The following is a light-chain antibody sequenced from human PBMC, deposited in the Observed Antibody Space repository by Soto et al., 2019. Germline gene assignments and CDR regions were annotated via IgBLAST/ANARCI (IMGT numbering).Light chain of an antibody. CDR2: AAS. CDR3: QQYGSSRLT. J-gene: IGKJ4*01. Sequence: IVLTQYQGTMSLSPGARATLSCRSSQSVSSNYLAWYQQKPGQAPRLXIHAASTRATGIPDRFSGSGSGTDFTLTISRLEPEDFAVYYCQQYGSSRLTFGGGTKVDVK. V-gene: IGKV3-20*01. CDR1: QSVSSNY.